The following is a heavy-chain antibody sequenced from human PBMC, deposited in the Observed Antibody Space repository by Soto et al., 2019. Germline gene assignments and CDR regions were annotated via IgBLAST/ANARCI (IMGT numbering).Heavy chain of an antibody. V-gene: IGHV3-23*01. CDR1: GFTFSSYA. CDR3: AKEYCSSTSCYAYYYYYYMDV. J-gene: IGHJ6*03. CDR2: ISGSGGST. Sequence: SGFTFSSYAMSWVRQAPGKGLEWVSAISGSGGSTYYADSVKGRFTISRDNSKNTLYLQMNSLRAEDTAVYYCAKEYCSSTSCYAYYYYYYMDVWGKGTTVTVS. D-gene: IGHD2-2*01.